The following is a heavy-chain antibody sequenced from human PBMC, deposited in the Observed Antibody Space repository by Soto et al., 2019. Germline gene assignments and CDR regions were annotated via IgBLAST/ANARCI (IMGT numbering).Heavy chain of an antibody. V-gene: IGHV3-21*01. D-gene: IGHD3-10*01. CDR2: ISSSSSYI. CDR1: GFTFSSYS. J-gene: IGHJ4*02. CDR3: ARWVTMVRGDGFDY. Sequence: GGSLRLSCAASGFTFSSYSMNWVRQAPGKGLEWVSSISSSSSYIYYADSVKGRFTISRDNAKNSLYLQMNSLRAEDTAVYYCARWVTMVRGDGFDYWGQGTLVTVSS.